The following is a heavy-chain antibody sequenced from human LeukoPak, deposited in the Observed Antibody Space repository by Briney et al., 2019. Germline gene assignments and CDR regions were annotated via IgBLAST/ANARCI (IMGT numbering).Heavy chain of an antibody. J-gene: IGHJ4*02. V-gene: IGHV4-59*01. CDR1: GGSISSYY. CDR3: ARRPRNDILTGTPFDY. CDR2: IYYSGST. Sequence: SETLSLTCTVSGGSISSYYWSWIRQPPGKGLEWIGYIYYSGSTDSNPSLKSRVTISVDTSKNQFSLKLRSVTAADTAVYYCARRPRNDILTGTPFDYWGQGILVTVCS. D-gene: IGHD3-9*01.